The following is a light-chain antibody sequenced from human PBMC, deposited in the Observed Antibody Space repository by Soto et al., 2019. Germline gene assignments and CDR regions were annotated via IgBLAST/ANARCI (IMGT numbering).Light chain of an antibody. V-gene: IGLV6-57*04. CDR1: SGSIASNY. CDR3: SSYTTSSTYV. Sequence: NFMLTQPHSVSESPGKTVTISCTRSSGSIASNYVQWYQQRPGSAPTPVIYEDSQRPSGVPDRFSGSIDSSSNSASLTISRLQTEDEADYHCSSYTTSSTYVFGTGTKLTVL. CDR2: EDS. J-gene: IGLJ1*01.